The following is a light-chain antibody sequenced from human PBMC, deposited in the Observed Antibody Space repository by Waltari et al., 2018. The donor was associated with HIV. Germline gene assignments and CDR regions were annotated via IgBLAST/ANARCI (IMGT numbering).Light chain of an antibody. V-gene: IGKV1-13*02. J-gene: IGKJ4*01. CDR3: QQFQTFPLT. CDR2: EAS. CDR1: QGITNA. Sequence: AIQLTQSPSSLSASVGDRVTITCRTSQGITNAIAWYQQRPGKPPKLLIYEASNLDSGGPSRCSGSGSGTDFTLTISSLQPEDFATYYCQQFQTFPLTFGGGTNIEIK.